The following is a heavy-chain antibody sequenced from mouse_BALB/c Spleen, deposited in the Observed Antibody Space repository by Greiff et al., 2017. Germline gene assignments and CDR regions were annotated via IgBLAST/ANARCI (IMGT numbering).Heavy chain of an antibody. Sequence: EVQLVESGGGLVQPGGSMKLSCAASGFTFSDSWMDWVRQSPEKGLEWVAEIRSKANNHASYYAETGKGRFTISRDDSKSRVYLQMNSLRAEDTGIYYYTRQGYDGYYLDYWGQGTTLTVSS. CDR2: IRSKANNHAS. D-gene: IGHD2-3*01. CDR1: GFTFSDSW. V-gene: IGHV6-6*01. CDR3: TRQGYDGYYLDY. J-gene: IGHJ2*01.